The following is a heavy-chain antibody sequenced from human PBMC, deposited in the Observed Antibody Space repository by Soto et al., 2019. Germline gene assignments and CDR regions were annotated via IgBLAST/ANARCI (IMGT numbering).Heavy chain of an antibody. V-gene: IGHV4-30-2*01. CDR3: ARGKRGIRYYGSGNSDWLDP. Sequence: PSETLSLTCAVSGGSISSGDYSWSWIRQPPGKGLEWIGYMFHSGSAYYNPSLKSRVTISVDRSKNQFSLKLTSLTAADTAVYYCARGKRGIRYYGSGNSDWLDPWGQGTLVTVSS. CDR2: MFHSGSA. D-gene: IGHD3-10*01. CDR1: GGSISSGDYS. J-gene: IGHJ5*02.